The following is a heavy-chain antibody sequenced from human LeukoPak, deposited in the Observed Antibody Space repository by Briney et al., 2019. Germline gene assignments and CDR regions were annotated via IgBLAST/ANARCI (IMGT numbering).Heavy chain of an antibody. D-gene: IGHD2-15*01. CDR2: TSHSGST. V-gene: IGHV4-4*02. CDR1: GGSISSSYW. CDR3: ARAVVAAVNWFDP. J-gene: IGHJ5*02. Sequence: AGTLSLTCAVAGGSISSSYWWSWVRQAPGKGLEWIGETSHSGSTNYNSSFTSRVTILVDKSKNQFYLNLSSVTAADTAVYYCARAVVAAVNWFDPWGQGTLVIVSS.